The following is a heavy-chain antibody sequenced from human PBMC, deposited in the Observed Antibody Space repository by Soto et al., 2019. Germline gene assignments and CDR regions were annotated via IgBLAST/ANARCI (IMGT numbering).Heavy chain of an antibody. Sequence: QLQLYESGPGVVKPSETLSLTCTVAGGSVSSRSDYWGWIRQSPGKGLEWIGNLYDSGTTYINPSTQSRLTLSGDRSKNQLSLKLSSVTAAATAVYYCARHVTFYENNGQLSYWYLDVWGRGSLFTVSS. J-gene: IGHJ2*01. V-gene: IGHV4-39*01. D-gene: IGHD3-16*01. CDR2: LYDSGTT. CDR3: ARHVTFYENNGQLSYWYLDV. CDR1: GGSVSSRSDY.